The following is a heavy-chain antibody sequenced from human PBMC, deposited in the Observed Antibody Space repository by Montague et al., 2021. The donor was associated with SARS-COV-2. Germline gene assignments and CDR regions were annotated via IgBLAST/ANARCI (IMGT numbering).Heavy chain of an antibody. Sequence: SETLSLTCAVSGGSIITGSNFYWSWIRQPPGKGLEWIGYIYYSGSTNYNPSLKSRVTISVDTSKYQFSLKLSSVTAADTAVYYCARGTAAGTNFDYWGQGTLVTVSS. CDR1: GGSIITGSNFY. CDR3: ARGTAAGTNFDY. D-gene: IGHD6-13*01. V-gene: IGHV4-61*01. J-gene: IGHJ4*02. CDR2: IYYSGST.